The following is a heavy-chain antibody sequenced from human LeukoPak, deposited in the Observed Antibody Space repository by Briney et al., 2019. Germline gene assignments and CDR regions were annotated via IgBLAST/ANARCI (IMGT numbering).Heavy chain of an antibody. D-gene: IGHD1-20*01. CDR3: ARFRITGNFDY. CDR2: ISAYNGNT. CDR1: GYTFTSYA. Sequence: GASVKVSCKASGYTFTSYAMNWVRQAPGQGLEWMGWISAYNGNTNYAQKLQGRVTMTTDTSTSTAYMELRSLRSDDTAVYYCARFRITGNFDYWGQGTLVTVSS. J-gene: IGHJ4*02. V-gene: IGHV1-18*01.